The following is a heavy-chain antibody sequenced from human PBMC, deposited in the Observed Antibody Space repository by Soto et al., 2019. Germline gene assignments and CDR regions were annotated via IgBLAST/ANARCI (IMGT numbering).Heavy chain of an antibody. V-gene: IGHV3-30-3*01. Sequence: GGSLRLSCAASGFTFSSYAMHWVRQAPGKGLEWVAVISYDGSNKYYADSVKGRFTISRDNSKNTLYLQMNSLRAEDTAVYYCARDQSLTGSPYASGDYYYGMDVWGQGTTVTVSS. CDR1: GFTFSSYA. CDR2: ISYDGSNK. J-gene: IGHJ6*02. CDR3: ARDQSLTGSPYASGDYYYGMDV. D-gene: IGHD3-10*01.